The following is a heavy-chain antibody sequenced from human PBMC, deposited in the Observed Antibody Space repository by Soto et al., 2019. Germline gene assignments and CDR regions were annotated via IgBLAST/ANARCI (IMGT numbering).Heavy chain of an antibody. J-gene: IGHJ4*02. CDR1: GFTFSSYA. CDR3: ARTFYSESGGYYY. Sequence: EVQLLESGGGLLQPGGALRLSCAASGFTFSSYAMTWVRQAPGKGLEWVSSISGSAGSTLYADSVKGRITISRDTSKNTLYLQMNSLRADDTAEYYCARTFYSESGGYYYWGQGTLVTVSS. D-gene: IGHD3-22*01. CDR2: ISGSAGST. V-gene: IGHV3-23*01.